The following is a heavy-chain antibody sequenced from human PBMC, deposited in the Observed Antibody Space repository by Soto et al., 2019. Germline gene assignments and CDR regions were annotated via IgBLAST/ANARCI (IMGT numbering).Heavy chain of an antibody. D-gene: IGHD2-21*02. CDR2: ISAYNGNT. J-gene: IGHJ5*02. V-gene: IGHV1-18*04. CDR3: ARRCGGDCAGWFDP. Sequence: QVQLVQSGAEVKKPGASVKVSCKASGYTFTSYGISWVRQAPGQGLEWLGWISAYNGNTNDAQKLQGRVTMTTDTSTSKAYMKLRSLRSDDTAVYYCARRCGGDCAGWFDPWGQGTLVTVSS. CDR1: GYTFTSYG.